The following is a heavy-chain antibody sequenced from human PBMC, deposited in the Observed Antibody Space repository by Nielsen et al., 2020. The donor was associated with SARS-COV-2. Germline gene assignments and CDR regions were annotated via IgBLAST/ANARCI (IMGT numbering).Heavy chain of an antibody. D-gene: IGHD2-2*01. V-gene: IGHV5-51*01. CDR1: GYSFTSYW. CDR3: ARQDIVVVPAAEGWFDP. Sequence: GESLKISCKGSGYSFTSYWIGWVRQMHGKGLGWMGIIYPGDSDTRYSPSFQGQVTISADKSISTAYLQWSSLKASDTAMYYCARQDIVVVPAAEGWFDPWGQGTLVTVSS. CDR2: IYPGDSDT. J-gene: IGHJ5*02.